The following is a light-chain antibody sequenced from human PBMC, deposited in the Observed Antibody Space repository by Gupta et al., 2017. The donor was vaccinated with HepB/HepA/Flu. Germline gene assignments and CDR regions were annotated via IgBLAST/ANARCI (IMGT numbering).Light chain of an antibody. CDR2: AAS. Sequence: AIQXTQXPXSLSAXXGDRVSITCRASQGIRNDLGWYQQKPGKAPKLLIYAASSLQSGVPSRFSGSGSGTDFTLTISSLQPEDFATYYCLQHYNYPRTFGQGTKVEIK. CDR1: QGIRND. J-gene: IGKJ1*01. V-gene: IGKV1-6*01. CDR3: LQHYNYPRT.